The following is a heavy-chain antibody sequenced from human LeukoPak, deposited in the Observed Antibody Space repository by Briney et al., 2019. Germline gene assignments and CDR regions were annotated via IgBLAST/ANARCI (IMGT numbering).Heavy chain of an antibody. V-gene: IGHV1-8*03. CDR3: ARGLLGYCSSTSCCTRRLHNWFDP. J-gene: IGHJ5*02. D-gene: IGHD2-2*02. CDR2: MNPNSGNT. CDR1: GYAFTSYD. Sequence: ASVKVSCKASGYAFTSYDINWVRQAPGQGLEWMGWMNPNSGNTGYAQKFQGRVTITRNTSISTAYMELSSLRSEDTAVYYCARGLLGYCSSTSCCTRRLHNWFDPWGQGTLVTVSS.